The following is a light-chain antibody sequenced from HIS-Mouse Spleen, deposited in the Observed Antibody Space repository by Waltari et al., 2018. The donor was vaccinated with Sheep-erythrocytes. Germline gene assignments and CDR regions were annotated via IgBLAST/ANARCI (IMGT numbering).Light chain of an antibody. V-gene: IGLV2-11*02. CDR1: SRDVGGLNY. CDR2: DVS. CDR3: CSYAGSYNHV. J-gene: IGLJ1*01. Sequence: HSALPQPPPVSGSPGQSLAFPCTATSRDVGGLNYIPWYQQHPRKAPKLMIYDVSKRPSGVTDRFSGSKSGNTAALTISGLQAEDEADYYCCSYAGSYNHVFATGTKVTVL.